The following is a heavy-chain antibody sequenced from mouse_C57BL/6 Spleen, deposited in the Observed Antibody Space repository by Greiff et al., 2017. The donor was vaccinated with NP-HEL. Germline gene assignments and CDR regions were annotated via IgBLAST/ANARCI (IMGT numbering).Heavy chain of an antibody. D-gene: IGHD2-2*01. CDR1: GFNIKDDY. Sequence: EVQLQQSGAELVRPGASVKLSCTASGFNIKDDYMHWVKQRPEQGLEWIGWIDPENGDTEYASKFQGKATIPADTSSNTAYLQLSSLTSEDTAVYYCTTGYEPRAYWGQGTLVTVSA. CDR3: TTGYEPRAY. CDR2: IDPENGDT. V-gene: IGHV14-4*01. J-gene: IGHJ3*01.